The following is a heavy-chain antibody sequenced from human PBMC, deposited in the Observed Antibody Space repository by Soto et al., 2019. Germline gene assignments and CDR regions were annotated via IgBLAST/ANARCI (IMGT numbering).Heavy chain of an antibody. Sequence: SETLSLTCTVSGASIINYYWAWIRQSPGGGLESIGYVSNTATTTYNPSLKSRVTMSVDTSKNQFSLKLISVTAADTAKYFCAREGNLGRWLQPLDFWGQGTLVTVSS. CDR1: GASIINYY. D-gene: IGHD5-12*01. CDR2: VSNTATT. J-gene: IGHJ4*02. V-gene: IGHV4-59*01. CDR3: AREGNLGRWLQPLDF.